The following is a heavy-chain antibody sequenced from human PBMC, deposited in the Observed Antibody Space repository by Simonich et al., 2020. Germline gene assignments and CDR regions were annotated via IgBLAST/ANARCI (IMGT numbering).Heavy chain of an antibody. CDR2: IVPGASDT. D-gene: IGHD1-1*01. CDR1: GYSFTSYW. Sequence: EVQLVQSGAEVKKPGESLKISCKGSGYSFTSYWIGWVRQMPGKGLELVGIIVPGASDTRYRPSFQGPVTISADKAISTAYLQWSSLKASDTAMYYCARQLNDFDIWGQGTMVTVSS. V-gene: IGHV5-51*01. CDR3: ARQLNDFDI. J-gene: IGHJ3*02.